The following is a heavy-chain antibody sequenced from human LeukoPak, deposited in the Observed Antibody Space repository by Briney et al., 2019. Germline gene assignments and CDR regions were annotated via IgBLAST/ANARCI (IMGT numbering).Heavy chain of an antibody. CDR2: INWNGGST. V-gene: IGHV3-20*01. J-gene: IGHJ5*02. CDR3: ARDHAVAGDNWFDP. CDR1: GFTFDDYG. Sequence: GGSLRLSCAASGFTFDDYGMSWVRRAPGKGLEWVSGINWNGGSTGYADSVKGRFTISRDNAKNSLYLQMNSLRAEDTALYHCARDHAVAGDNWFDPWGQGTLVTVSS. D-gene: IGHD6-19*01.